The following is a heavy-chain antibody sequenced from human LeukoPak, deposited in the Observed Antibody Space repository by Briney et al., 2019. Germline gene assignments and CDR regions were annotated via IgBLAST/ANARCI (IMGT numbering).Heavy chain of an antibody. CDR3: ARENDSSGYYLGFDY. J-gene: IGHJ4*02. V-gene: IGHV4-31*03. CDR1: GGSISSGGYY. Sequence: SQTLSLTCTVSGGSISSGGYYWSWIRQHPGKGLEWIGYIYYSGSTYYNPSLKSRVTISVDTSKNQFSLKLSSVTAADTAVYYCARENDSSGYYLGFDYWGQGTLVTVSS. CDR2: IYYSGST. D-gene: IGHD3-22*01.